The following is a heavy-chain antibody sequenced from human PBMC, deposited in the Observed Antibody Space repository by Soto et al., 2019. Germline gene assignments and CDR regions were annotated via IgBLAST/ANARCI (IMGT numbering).Heavy chain of an antibody. CDR2: IYPGDSDT. V-gene: IGHV5-51*01. CDR1: GYSFTSYW. Sequence: PGESLKISCKGSGYSFTSYWIGWVRQMPGKGLEWLGIIYPGDSDTRYSPSFQGRVTISVDKSISTAYLQWSSLKASDTAMYYCARAPPSSSSFDYWGQGTLVTVSS. J-gene: IGHJ4*02. CDR3: ARAPPSSSSFDY. D-gene: IGHD6-6*01.